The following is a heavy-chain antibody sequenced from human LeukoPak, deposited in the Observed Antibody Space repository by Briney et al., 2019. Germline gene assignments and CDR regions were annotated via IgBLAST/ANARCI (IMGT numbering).Heavy chain of an antibody. CDR3: ARTKRWLHTLDY. V-gene: IGHV4-59*01. D-gene: IGHD5-24*01. J-gene: IGHJ4*02. CDR2: IYYSGST. Sequence: PSETLSLTCTVSGGSISSYYWSWIRQPPGKGLEWIGYIYYSGSTNYNPSLKSRVTISVDTSKNQFSLKLSSVTAADTAVYYRARTKRWLHTLDYWGQGTLVTVSS. CDR1: GGSISSYY.